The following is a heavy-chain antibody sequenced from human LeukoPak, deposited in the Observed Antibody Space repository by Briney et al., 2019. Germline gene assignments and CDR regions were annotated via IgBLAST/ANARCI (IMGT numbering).Heavy chain of an antibody. V-gene: IGHV3-23*01. CDR1: GFTFSSYA. J-gene: IGHJ4*02. CDR2: ISGSGGST. Sequence: GGSLRLSCAASGFTFSSYAMSWVRQAPGKGLEWVSAISGSGGSTYYADSVKGRFTISRDNSKNTLYLQMNSLRAEDTAVYYCAKSFTITMVRGVIGDFDYWGQGTLVTVSS. D-gene: IGHD3-10*01. CDR3: AKSFTITMVRGVIGDFDY.